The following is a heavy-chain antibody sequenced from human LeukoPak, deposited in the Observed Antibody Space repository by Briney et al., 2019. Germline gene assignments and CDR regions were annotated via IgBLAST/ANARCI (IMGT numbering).Heavy chain of an antibody. CDR1: GYTFINYG. Sequence: ASVKVSCKTSGYTFINYGISWVRQAPGQGLEWMGWISAYNGNTNYAQKLQGRVTMTTDTSTRTAYMELRSLRSDDTAVYSCARSSSGSLDYWGQGTLVTVSS. J-gene: IGHJ4*02. CDR3: ARSSSGSLDY. D-gene: IGHD6-19*01. CDR2: ISAYNGNT. V-gene: IGHV1-18*01.